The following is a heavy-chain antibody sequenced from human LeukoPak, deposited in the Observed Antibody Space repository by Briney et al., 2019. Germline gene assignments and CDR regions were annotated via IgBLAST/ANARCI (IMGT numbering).Heavy chain of an antibody. CDR1: GFTFTSYC. Sequence: GGSLRLSCAASGFTFTSYCMSWVRQAPGKGLEWVAHIKQEGSEKYYVDSVKGRFTISRDNAKNSLYLQMNSLRAEDTAVYYCARAPLANYYYYYMDVWGKGTTVTVSS. CDR2: IKQEGSEK. D-gene: IGHD3-3*02. J-gene: IGHJ6*03. CDR3: ARAPLANYYYYYMDV. V-gene: IGHV3-7*01.